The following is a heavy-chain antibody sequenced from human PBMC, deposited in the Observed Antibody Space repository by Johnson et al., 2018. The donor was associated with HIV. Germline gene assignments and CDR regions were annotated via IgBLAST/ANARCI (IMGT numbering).Heavy chain of an antibody. CDR3: ARRDDIRNGAFDI. CDR1: GFTVSNNY. Sequence: VQLVESGGGLIQPGGSLRLSCAVSGFTVSNNYMNWVRQAPGKGLEWVSVIYSGGSTYYADSVKGRFTISRDNSKNTLYLQMNSLRAEDTAVYYCARRDDIRNGAFDIWGQGTMVTVSS. V-gene: IGHV3-66*04. CDR2: IYSGGST. D-gene: IGHD3-22*01. J-gene: IGHJ3*02.